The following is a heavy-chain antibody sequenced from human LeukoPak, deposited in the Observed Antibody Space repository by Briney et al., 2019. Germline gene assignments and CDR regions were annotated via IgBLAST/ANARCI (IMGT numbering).Heavy chain of an antibody. CDR2: ISSNGGST. D-gene: IGHD5-18*01. J-gene: IGHJ4*02. CDR1: GFTFSSYA. Sequence: GGSLRLSCSASGFTFSSYAMHWVRQAPGKGLKYVSAISSNGGSTYYADSVKGRFTISRDNSKNTLYLQMSSLRAEDTAVYYCVRGTAMVPNEFDYWGQGTLVTVSS. CDR3: VRGTAMVPNEFDY. V-gene: IGHV3-64D*06.